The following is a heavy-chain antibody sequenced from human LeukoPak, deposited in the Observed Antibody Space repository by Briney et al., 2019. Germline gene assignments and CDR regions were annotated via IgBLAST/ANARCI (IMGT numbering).Heavy chain of an antibody. CDR2: INHSGST. CDR1: GGSFSGYY. J-gene: IGHJ6*02. D-gene: IGHD6-13*01. V-gene: IGHV4-34*01. Sequence: TSETLSLTCAVYGGSFSGYYWSWIRQPPGKGVEWIGEINHSGSTNYNPSLKSRVTISVDTSKNQFSLKLSSVTAADTAVYYCASRAYSSSWYEFYYYGMDVWGQGTTVTVSS. CDR3: ASRAYSSSWYEFYYYGMDV.